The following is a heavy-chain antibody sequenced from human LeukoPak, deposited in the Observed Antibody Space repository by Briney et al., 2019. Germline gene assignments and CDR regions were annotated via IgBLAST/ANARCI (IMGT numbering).Heavy chain of an antibody. D-gene: IGHD6-13*01. CDR3: ARDLRAAAGARRHHAFDI. Sequence: KASETLSLTCTVSGGSISSYYWSWIRQPAGKGLEWIGRIYASGNTHYNPSLKSRVAMSVDTSKNQFSLKLSSVTAADTAVYYCARDLRAAAGARRHHAFDIWGQGTMVTVSS. CDR2: IYASGNT. V-gene: IGHV4-4*07. CDR1: GGSISSYY. J-gene: IGHJ3*02.